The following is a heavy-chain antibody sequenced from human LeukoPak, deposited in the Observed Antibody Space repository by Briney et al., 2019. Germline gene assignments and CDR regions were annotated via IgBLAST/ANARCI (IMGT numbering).Heavy chain of an antibody. J-gene: IGHJ4*02. CDR1: RLTFSGYG. V-gene: IGHV3-30*02. CDR3: ASKAAEFYFDY. Sequence: GGSLRLSCAASRLTFSGYGMHWVRQAPGKGLEWISFIQYDGTNINYADSVKGRFTISRDNSKNTLYLQMSSLRTEDTAVYFCASKAAEFYFDYWGQGTLVSVSS. CDR2: IQYDGTNI. D-gene: IGHD6-25*01.